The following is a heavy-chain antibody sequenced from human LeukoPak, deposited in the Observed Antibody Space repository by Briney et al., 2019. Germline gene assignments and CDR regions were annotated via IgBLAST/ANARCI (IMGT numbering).Heavy chain of an antibody. J-gene: IGHJ4*02. CDR3: ARGSTFDY. V-gene: IGHV1-8*01. CDR2: MNPNSGNT. D-gene: IGHD1-1*01. Sequence: GXGLEWMGWMNPNSGNTGYAQKFQGRVTMTRNTSISTAYMELSSLRSEDTAVYYCARGSTFDYWGQGTLVTVSS.